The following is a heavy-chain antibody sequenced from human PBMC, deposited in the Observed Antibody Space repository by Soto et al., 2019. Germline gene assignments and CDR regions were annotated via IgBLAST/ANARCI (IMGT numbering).Heavy chain of an antibody. CDR1: GGSISSYY. J-gene: IGHJ2*01. Sequence: SETLSLTCTVSGGSISSYYWSWIRQPPGKGLEWIGYIYYSGSTNYNPSLKSRLTISVDTSKNQFSLKLSSVTAADTAVYYCARRAADNWYFDLWGRGTRVTVSS. CDR3: ARRAADNWYFDL. CDR2: IYYSGST. V-gene: IGHV4-59*08. D-gene: IGHD6-13*01.